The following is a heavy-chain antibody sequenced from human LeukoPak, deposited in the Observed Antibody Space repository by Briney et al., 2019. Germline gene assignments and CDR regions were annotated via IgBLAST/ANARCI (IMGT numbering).Heavy chain of an antibody. CDR3: ARFIAAPYYFDY. V-gene: IGHV3-21*01. CDR1: GSTFSSYE. J-gene: IGHJ4*02. Sequence: PGGSLRLSCAASGSTFSSYEMNWVRQAPGKGLEWVSFISSSRSYIYYADSVKGRFTISRDNAKNSLYLQMNSLRAEDTAVYYCARFIAAPYYFDYWGRGTLVTVSS. D-gene: IGHD6-13*01. CDR2: ISSSRSYI.